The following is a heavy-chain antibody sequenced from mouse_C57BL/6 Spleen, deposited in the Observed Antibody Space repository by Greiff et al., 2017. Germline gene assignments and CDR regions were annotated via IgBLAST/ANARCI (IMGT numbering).Heavy chain of an antibody. D-gene: IGHD2-1*01. J-gene: IGHJ3*01. V-gene: IGHV3-6*01. CDR1: GYSITSGYY. CDR3: ARDRDGTWFAY. Sequence: EVQRVESGPGLVKPSQSLSLTCSVTGYSITSGYYWNWIRQFPGNKLEWMGYISYDGSNNYNPSLKNRISITRDTSKNQFFLKLNSVTTEDTATYYCARDRDGTWFAYWGQGTLVTVSA. CDR2: ISYDGSN.